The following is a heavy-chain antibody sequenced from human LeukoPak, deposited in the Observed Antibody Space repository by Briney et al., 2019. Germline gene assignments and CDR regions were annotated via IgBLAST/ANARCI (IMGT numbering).Heavy chain of an antibody. CDR1: GYTFSSYE. Sequence: GGXLRLSCAASGYTFSSYEMNWVRQAPGKGLEGVSYISSSGSNKYYAESVKGRFTITRDKAKNSVYVEMNRLRGEDTAVYYCARDYYDSSGHTGIYGYWGQGTLVTVSS. V-gene: IGHV3-48*03. J-gene: IGHJ4*02. CDR2: ISSSGSNK. D-gene: IGHD3-22*01. CDR3: ARDYYDSSGHTGIYGY.